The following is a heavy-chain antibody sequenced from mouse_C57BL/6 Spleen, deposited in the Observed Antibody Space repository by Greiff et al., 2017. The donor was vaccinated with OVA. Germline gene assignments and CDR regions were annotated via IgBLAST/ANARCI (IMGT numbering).Heavy chain of an antibody. Sequence: EVKLMESGGGLVKPGGSLTLSCAASGFTFSSYAMSWVRQTPEKRLEWVATISDGGSYTYYPDNVKGRFTISRDNAKNNLYLQMSHLKSEDTAMYYCARFTVSYYFDYWGQGTTLTGSS. J-gene: IGHJ2*01. D-gene: IGHD1-1*01. V-gene: IGHV5-4*03. CDR1: GFTFSSYA. CDR2: ISDGGSYT. CDR3: ARFTVSYYFDY.